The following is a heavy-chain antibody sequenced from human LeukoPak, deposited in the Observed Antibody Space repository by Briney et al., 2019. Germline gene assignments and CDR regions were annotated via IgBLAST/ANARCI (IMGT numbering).Heavy chain of an antibody. V-gene: IGHV1-46*01. D-gene: IGHD2-2*01. CDR1: GYTFTISY. J-gene: IGHJ4*02. CDR3: ARHCNGTRCYDPPLDH. CDR2: INPSGGTT. Sequence: ASVKVSCKASGYTFTISYMHCVRQAPGQGLEWMGIINPSGGTTTYAQKFQGRVTMTRDTSTSTVYMELSSLRSEDTAVYYCARHCNGTRCYDPPLDHWGQGTLVTVSS.